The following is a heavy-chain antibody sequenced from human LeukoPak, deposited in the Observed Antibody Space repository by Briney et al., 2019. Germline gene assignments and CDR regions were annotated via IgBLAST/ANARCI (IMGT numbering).Heavy chain of an antibody. D-gene: IGHD2-21*01. CDR1: GFTFSSYS. V-gene: IGHV3-21*01. CDR3: ASQAFVGYPNNWFDP. Sequence: GGSLRLSCAASGFTFSSYSMNWVRQAPGKGLEWVSSISSSSSYIYYADSVKGRFTISRDNAKSSLYLQMNSLRAEDTAVYYCASQAFVGYPNNWFDPWGQGTLVTVSS. J-gene: IGHJ5*02. CDR2: ISSSSSYI.